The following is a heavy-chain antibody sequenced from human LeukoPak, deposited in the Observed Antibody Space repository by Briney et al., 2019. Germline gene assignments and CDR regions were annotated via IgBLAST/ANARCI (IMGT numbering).Heavy chain of an antibody. V-gene: IGHV3-23*01. CDR3: AKGEVDYYGSGSYYDY. J-gene: IGHJ4*02. CDR2: ISGSGGST. CDR1: GFTFSSYA. Sequence: GGSLRLSCAASGFTFSSYAMSWVRQAPGKGLEWVSAISGSGGSTYYADSVKGRFTISRDNSKNTLYLQMNSLRAEDTAVYYCAKGEVDYYGSGSYYDYWGQGTLVTVSS. D-gene: IGHD3-10*01.